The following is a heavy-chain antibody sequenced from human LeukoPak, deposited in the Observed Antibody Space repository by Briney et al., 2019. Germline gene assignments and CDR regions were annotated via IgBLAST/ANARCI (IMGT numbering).Heavy chain of an antibody. J-gene: IGHJ4*03. Sequence: GGSLRLSCAASGFTFSSYGMHWVRQAPGKGLEWVAVISYDGSNKYYADSVKGRFTISRDNSKNTLYLQMNSLRAEDTAVYYCAKDLLPNYDFWSGYYGDYWGQGTTVTVSS. CDR3: AKDLLPNYDFWSGYYGDY. CDR1: GFTFSSYG. D-gene: IGHD3-3*01. CDR2: ISYDGSNK. V-gene: IGHV3-30*18.